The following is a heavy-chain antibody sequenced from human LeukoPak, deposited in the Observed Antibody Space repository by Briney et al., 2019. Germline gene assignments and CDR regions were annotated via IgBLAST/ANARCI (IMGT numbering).Heavy chain of an antibody. CDR2: INHSGSI. CDR1: GGSFSGYY. V-gene: IGHV4-34*01. J-gene: IGHJ5*02. Sequence: SETLSLTCAVYGGSFSGYYWSWIRQPPGKGLEWIGEINHSGSINYNPSLKSRVTMSVDKSKNQFSLKLSSVTAADTAVYYCAREGGPQSLRGTFDPWGQGTLVTVSS. CDR3: AREGGPQSLRGTFDP. D-gene: IGHD1-1*01.